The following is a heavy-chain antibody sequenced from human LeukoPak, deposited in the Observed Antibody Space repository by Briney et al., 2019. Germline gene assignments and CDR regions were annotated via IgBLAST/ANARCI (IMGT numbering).Heavy chain of an antibody. V-gene: IGHV4-34*01. J-gene: IGHJ3*02. CDR2: INHSGST. Sequence: PSETLSLTCAVYGGSFSGYYWSWIRQPPGKGLEWIGEINHSGSTNYNPSLKSRVTISVDTSKNQFSLKLSSVTAADTAVYYCGRPLSYYSDSSGDDAFDIWGQGTMVTVSS. CDR3: GRPLSYYSDSSGDDAFDI. D-gene: IGHD3-22*01. CDR1: GGSFSGYY.